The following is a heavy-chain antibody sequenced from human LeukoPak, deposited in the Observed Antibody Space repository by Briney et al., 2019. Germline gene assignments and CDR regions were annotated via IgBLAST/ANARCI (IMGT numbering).Heavy chain of an antibody. CDR2: INSDGSST. D-gene: IGHD1-26*01. Sequence: QAGGSLRLSCAASGFTFSSYWMHWVRYAPGKGLVWVSRINSDGSSTSYADSVKGRFTISRDNAKSTLYLQMNSLRVEDTAVYYCARGGSYSSNAFDIWGQGTMVTVSS. V-gene: IGHV3-74*01. CDR1: GFTFSSYW. J-gene: IGHJ3*02. CDR3: ARGGSYSSNAFDI.